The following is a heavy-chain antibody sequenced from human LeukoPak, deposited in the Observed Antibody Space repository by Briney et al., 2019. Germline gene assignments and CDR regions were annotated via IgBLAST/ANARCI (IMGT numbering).Heavy chain of an antibody. J-gene: IGHJ4*02. CDR1: GGSITDSSYY. D-gene: IGHD6-13*01. CDR3: ARLLSYSSSWY. V-gene: IGHV4-39*01. Sequence: SETLSLTCTVSGGSITDSSYYWGWIRQPPGKGLEWIGSISYSGSTYYNPSLKSRVAISVDTSKNQFSLKLSSVTAADTAVYYCARLLSYSSSWYWGQGTLVTVSS. CDR2: ISYSGST.